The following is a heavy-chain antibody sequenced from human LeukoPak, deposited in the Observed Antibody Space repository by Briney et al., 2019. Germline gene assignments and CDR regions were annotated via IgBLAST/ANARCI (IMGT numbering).Heavy chain of an antibody. CDR2: IYHSGST. D-gene: IGHD4-23*01. CDR1: GGSFSGYY. J-gene: IGHJ4*02. CDR3: ARFYGGNSGHYFDY. Sequence: SETLSLTCAVYGGSFSGYYWGWIRQPPGKGLEWIGSIYHSGSTYYNPSLKSRVTISVDRSKNQFSLKLSSVTAADTAVYYCARFYGGNSGHYFDYWGQGTLVTVSS. V-gene: IGHV4-34*01.